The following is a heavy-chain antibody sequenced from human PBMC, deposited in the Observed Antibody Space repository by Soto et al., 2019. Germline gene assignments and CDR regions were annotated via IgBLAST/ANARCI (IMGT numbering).Heavy chain of an antibody. Sequence: QVQLQESGPGLVKPSETLSLTCTVSGGSISSYYWSWIRQPPGKGLEWIGYIYYSGSTNYNPSLKSRVTISVDTSKNQFSLKLSSVPAADTAVYYCARLGGWSVDYWGQGTLVTVSS. CDR2: IYYSGST. CDR3: ARLGGWSVDY. CDR1: GGSISSYY. J-gene: IGHJ4*02. D-gene: IGHD3-16*01. V-gene: IGHV4-59*08.